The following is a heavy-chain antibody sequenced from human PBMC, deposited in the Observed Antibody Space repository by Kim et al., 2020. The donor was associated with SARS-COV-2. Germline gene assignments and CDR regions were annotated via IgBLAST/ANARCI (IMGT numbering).Heavy chain of an antibody. Sequence: GGSLRLSCAASGFTFSSYSMNWVRQAPGKGLEWVSSISSSSYIYYADSVKGRFTISRDNAKNSLYLQMNSLIAEDTAVYYCAIVVPAGWGQGTMVTVSS. CDR3: AIVVPAG. CDR1: GFTFSSYS. V-gene: IGHV3-21*01. D-gene: IGHD3-10*01. J-gene: IGHJ4*02. CDR2: ISSSSYI.